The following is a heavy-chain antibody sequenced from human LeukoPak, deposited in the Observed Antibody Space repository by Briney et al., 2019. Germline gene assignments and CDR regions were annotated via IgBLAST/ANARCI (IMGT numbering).Heavy chain of an antibody. CDR2: IDHAGTNAGT. V-gene: IGHV3-23*03. CDR3: AKDWGPLDM. Sequence: GGSLRLCCAASGFTFSDFSMTWVRQAPGKGLEWVSSIDHAGTNAGTYYTDSVKGRFTISRDNSKNTLCLQLNSLRADDTAVYYCAKDWGPLDMRGQGTMVTVSS. D-gene: IGHD3-16*01. J-gene: IGHJ3*02. CDR1: GFTFSDFS.